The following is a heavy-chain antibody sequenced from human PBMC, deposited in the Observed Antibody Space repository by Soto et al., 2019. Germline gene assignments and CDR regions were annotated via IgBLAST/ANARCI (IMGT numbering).Heavy chain of an antibody. CDR3: ARLRPTIVTTQMAYYAFDV. CDR2: IDPSDSYT. CDR1: GYSFANYW. Sequence: GGSLRLSCTGSGYSFANYWITWVRQMPGKGLEWMGRIDPSDSYTNYSPSLQGHVTISVDKSISTAYLQWRSLKASDTAMFYCARLRPTIVTTQMAYYAFDVWGQGTTVTVSS. J-gene: IGHJ6*02. D-gene: IGHD5-12*01. V-gene: IGHV5-10-1*01.